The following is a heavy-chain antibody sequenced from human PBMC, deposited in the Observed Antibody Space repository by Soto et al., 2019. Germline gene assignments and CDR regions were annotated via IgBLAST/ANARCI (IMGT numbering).Heavy chain of an antibody. Sequence: ASVKVSCKASGYTFTSYAMHWVRQAPGQRLEWMGWINAGNGNTKYSQKFQGRVTITRDTSASTAYMELSSLRSEDTAVYYCARDVSYCGGDCYPDEQPLDYWGQGTLVTVSS. V-gene: IGHV1-3*01. CDR2: INAGNGNT. CDR1: GYTFTSYA. J-gene: IGHJ4*02. D-gene: IGHD2-21*02. CDR3: ARDVSYCGGDCYPDEQPLDY.